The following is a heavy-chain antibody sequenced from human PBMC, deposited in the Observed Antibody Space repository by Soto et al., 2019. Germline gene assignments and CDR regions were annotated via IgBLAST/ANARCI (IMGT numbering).Heavy chain of an antibody. J-gene: IGHJ6*02. V-gene: IGHV3-48*02. CDR2: INSGSHAI. CDR3: AKDGNRGYDMDV. CDR1: GLTLSAYY. Sequence: VQLVESGGGLVQPGGSLRLSCAASGLTLSAYYVDWVRQAPGKGLEWIAYINSGSHAIYYADSVKGRFTISRDDGRDLVFLQMNNLRDEDTAVYYCAKDGNRGYDMDVWGQGTTVTVSS. D-gene: IGHD2-15*01.